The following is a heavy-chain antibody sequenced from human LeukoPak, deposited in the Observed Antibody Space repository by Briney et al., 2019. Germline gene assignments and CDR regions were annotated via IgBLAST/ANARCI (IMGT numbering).Heavy chain of an antibody. J-gene: IGHJ4*02. D-gene: IGHD6-19*01. Sequence: GGSLRLFCAASGFTFSSYAMHWVRQAPGKGLEWVAVISYDGSNKYYADSVKGRFTISRDNSKNTLYLQMNSLRAEDTAVYYCARDFKQWLVFGALDYWGQGTLVTVSS. CDR3: ARDFKQWLVFGALDY. CDR2: ISYDGSNK. CDR1: GFTFSSYA. V-gene: IGHV3-30-3*01.